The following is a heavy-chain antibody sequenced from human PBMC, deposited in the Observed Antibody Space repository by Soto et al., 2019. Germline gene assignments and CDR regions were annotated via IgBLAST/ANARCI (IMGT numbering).Heavy chain of an antibody. CDR3: ARAAAGSYYYYGMDV. Sequence: PVGSLRLSCAASGFTFSSYWMSWVRQAPGKGLEWVANIKQDGSEKYYVDSVKGRFTISRDNAKNSLYLQMNSLRAEDTAVYYCARAAAGSYYYYGMDVCGQGTTVTVSS. CDR2: IKQDGSEK. CDR1: GFTFSSYW. D-gene: IGHD6-13*01. V-gene: IGHV3-7*01. J-gene: IGHJ6*02.